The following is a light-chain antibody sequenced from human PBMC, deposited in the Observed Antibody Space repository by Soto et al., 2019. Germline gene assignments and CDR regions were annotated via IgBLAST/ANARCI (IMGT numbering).Light chain of an antibody. J-gene: IGKJ4*01. CDR2: GAS. Sequence: DIQMAQSPSTLSASVGDRVTITCRASQSISSWLAWYQQKPGKAPKLLTYGASNLETGVPSRFSGSGSGTDFTFSISSLQPEDIATYYCQQYDNSLPLTFGGGTKVDIK. CDR1: QSISSW. V-gene: IGKV1-5*01. CDR3: QQYDNSLPLT.